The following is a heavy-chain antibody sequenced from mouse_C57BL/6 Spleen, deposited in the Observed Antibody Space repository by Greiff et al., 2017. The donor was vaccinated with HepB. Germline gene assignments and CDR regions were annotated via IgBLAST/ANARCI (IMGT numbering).Heavy chain of an antibody. CDR3: AGEDDYDGFAY. CDR1: GFTFSSYA. CDR2: ISDGGSYT. D-gene: IGHD2-4*01. Sequence: EVQVVESGGGLVKPGGSLKLSCAASGFTFSSYAMSWVRQTPEKRLEWVATISDGGSYTYYPDNVKGRFTISRDNAKNNLYLQMSHLKSEDTAMYYCAGEDDYDGFAYWGQGTLVTVSA. J-gene: IGHJ3*01. V-gene: IGHV5-4*01.